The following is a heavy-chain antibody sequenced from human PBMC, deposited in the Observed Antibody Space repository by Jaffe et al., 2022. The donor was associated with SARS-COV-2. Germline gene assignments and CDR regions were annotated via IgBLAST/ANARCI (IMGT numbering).Heavy chain of an antibody. CDR1: GGSISSGAYF. D-gene: IGHD2-8*01. V-gene: IGHV4-31*03. J-gene: IGHJ5*02. CDR3: ARNPPEWWFDP. Sequence: QVQLQESGPGLVKPSQTLSLTCTVSGGSISSGAYFWSWIRQHPGKGLEWIGYIYYSGSTYYNPSLKSRVSISVDTSKNQFSLKLSSVTAADTAVYYCARNPPEWWFDPWGQGTLVTVSS. CDR2: IYYSGST.